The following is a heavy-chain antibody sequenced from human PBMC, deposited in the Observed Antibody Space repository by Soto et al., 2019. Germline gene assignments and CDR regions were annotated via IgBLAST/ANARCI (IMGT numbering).Heavy chain of an antibody. CDR2: TSGSGDTT. CDR1: GFTFSNYG. CDR3: AKDLGYDGSGIEI. V-gene: IGHV3-23*01. D-gene: IGHD3-10*01. J-gene: IGHJ4*02. Sequence: EVQLLESGGGLLQPGGSLRLSCAVSGFTFSNYGMSWVRQAPGKGLEWVAATSGSGDTTYYADPVKGRFTISRDNSKNTLYVQINSLRVDDTAVYYCAKDLGYDGSGIEIWGQGTLVTVS.